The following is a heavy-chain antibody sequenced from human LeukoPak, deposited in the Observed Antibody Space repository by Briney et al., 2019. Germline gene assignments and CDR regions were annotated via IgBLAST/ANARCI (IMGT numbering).Heavy chain of an antibody. CDR2: IRSKAYGGTT. J-gene: IGHJ4*02. D-gene: IGHD2-15*01. V-gene: IGHV3-49*04. CDR1: GFTFGDYA. Sequence: SGGSLRLSCTASGFTFGDYAMSWVRQAPGKGLEWVGFIRSKAYGGTTEYAASVKGRLTISRDDSKSIAYLQMNSLKTEDTALYYCSRNYSEDPGGFFDYWGQGTLVTVSS. CDR3: SRNYSEDPGGFFDY.